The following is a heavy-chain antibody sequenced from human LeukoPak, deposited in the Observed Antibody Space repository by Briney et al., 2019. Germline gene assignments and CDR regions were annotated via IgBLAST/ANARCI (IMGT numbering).Heavy chain of an antibody. D-gene: IGHD3-22*01. CDR1: GGTFSSYA. V-gene: IGHV1-8*02. Sequence: GASVKVSCKASGGTFSSYAISWVRQATGQGLEWMGWVSPNSANTAYAQKFQGRVTMTRNTSISTAYMELSSLRSEDTAVYYCAIKLSSGGYWGQGTLVTVSS. CDR3: AIKLSSGGY. J-gene: IGHJ4*02. CDR2: VSPNSANT.